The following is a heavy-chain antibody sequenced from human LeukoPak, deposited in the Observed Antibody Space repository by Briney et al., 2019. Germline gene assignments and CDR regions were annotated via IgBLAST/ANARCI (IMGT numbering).Heavy chain of an antibody. J-gene: IGHJ4*02. V-gene: IGHV4-59*01. CDR2: IYDSGST. CDR3: ARGPSSKYFDY. D-gene: IGHD2-2*01. CDR1: GGSISSYY. Sequence: SETLSLTCTVSGGSISSYYWSWIRQPPGKGLEWIGYIYDSGSTNYNPSLKSQVTTSVDTSKNQFSLKLSSVTAADTAVYYCARGPSSKYFDYWGQGTLVTVSS.